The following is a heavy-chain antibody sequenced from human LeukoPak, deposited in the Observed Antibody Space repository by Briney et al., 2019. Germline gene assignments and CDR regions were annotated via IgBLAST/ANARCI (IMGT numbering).Heavy chain of an antibody. J-gene: IGHJ6*04. CDR1: GFSFSTYN. Sequence: GGSLRLSCAASGFSFSTYNMNWVRQAPGKGLEWVSSISSSSSYIYYADSVKGRFTISRDNAKNSLFLQMNSLRAEDTAVYYCAELGITMIGGVWGKGTTVTISS. V-gene: IGHV3-21*01. CDR3: AELGITMIGGV. CDR2: ISSSSSYI. D-gene: IGHD3-10*02.